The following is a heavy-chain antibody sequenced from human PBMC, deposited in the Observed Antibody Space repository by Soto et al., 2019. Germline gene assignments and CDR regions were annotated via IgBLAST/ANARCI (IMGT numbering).Heavy chain of an antibody. J-gene: IGHJ6*02. V-gene: IGHV4-31*03. CDR2: IDYSGSN. D-gene: IGHD6-6*01. CDR3: AREGAAPYYYSGMDV. CDR1: GGSISSGGYF. Sequence: QVQLQESGPGLVKPSQTLSLTCTVSGGSISSGGYFWSWIRQHPGKGLEWIGFIDYSGSNYYNPSLKSRVTISVDTSKNQFSLKLSSVTAADTAVYYCAREGAAPYYYSGMDVWGQGTTVTVSS.